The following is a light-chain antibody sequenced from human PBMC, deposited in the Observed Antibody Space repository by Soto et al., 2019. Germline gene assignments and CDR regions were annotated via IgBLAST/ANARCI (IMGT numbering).Light chain of an antibody. CDR2: GAF. V-gene: IGKV3-20*01. CDR3: QQHETLIT. J-gene: IGKJ5*01. CDR1: QSLGRY. Sequence: DMVLTQSPDTLSLSPGESATLSCRASQSLGRYLAWYQQKPGQAPRLLIYGAFTRATGIPDRFSGSGSGTDFTLTISRLEPEDSAVYYCQQHETLITFGQGTRLEIK.